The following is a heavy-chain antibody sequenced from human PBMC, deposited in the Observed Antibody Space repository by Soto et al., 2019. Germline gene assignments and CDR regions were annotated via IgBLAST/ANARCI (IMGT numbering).Heavy chain of an antibody. D-gene: IGHD4-17*01. J-gene: IGHJ4*02. Sequence: SETLSLTCTVSGGSISSSSYYWGWIRQPPGKGLEWIGSIYYSGSTYYNPSLKSRVTISVDTSKNQFSLKLSSVTAADTAVYYCARHATTVTTYIDYWGQGTLVTVSS. CDR2: IYYSGST. V-gene: IGHV4-39*01. CDR3: ARHATTVTTYIDY. CDR1: GGSISSSSYY.